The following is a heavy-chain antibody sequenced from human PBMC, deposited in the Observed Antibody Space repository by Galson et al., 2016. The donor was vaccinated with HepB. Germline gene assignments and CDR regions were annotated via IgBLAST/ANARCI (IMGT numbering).Heavy chain of an antibody. CDR3: AKRGLGPDGGVNYYYYYMDV. V-gene: IGHV3-23*01. CDR1: GLIFSSYS. D-gene: IGHD2-2*01. CDR2: ISGSGGNT. Sequence: SLRLSCATSGLIFSSYSMSWVRQAPGKGLEWVSSISGSGGNTYYADPVKGRFTISRDNSKNTLYLQMNSLRAEDTAVYYCAKRGLGPDGGVNYYYYYMDVWGKRTTVTVSS. J-gene: IGHJ6*03.